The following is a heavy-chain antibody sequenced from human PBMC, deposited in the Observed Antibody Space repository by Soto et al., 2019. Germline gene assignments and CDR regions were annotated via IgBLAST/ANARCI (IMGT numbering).Heavy chain of an antibody. V-gene: IGHV4-59*08. CDR3: ARHGAGIVATIWGYYYYGMDV. Sequence: SETLSLTCTVSGGSISSYYWSWIRQPPGKGLEWIGYIYYIGSTNYNPSLKSRVTISVDTSKNQFSLKLSSVTAADTAVYYCARHGAGIVATIWGYYYYGMDVWGQGTTVT. D-gene: IGHD5-12*01. J-gene: IGHJ6*02. CDR1: GGSISSYY. CDR2: IYYIGST.